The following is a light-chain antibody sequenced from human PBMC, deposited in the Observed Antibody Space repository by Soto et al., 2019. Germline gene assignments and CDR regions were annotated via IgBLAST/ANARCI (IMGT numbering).Light chain of an antibody. J-gene: IGLJ2*01. Sequence: QSALTQPASVSGSPGQSITISCTGISSDIGGYNYVSWYQQHPGKAPKLMIYDVSNRRSGVSNRFSGSKSGNTASLTISGLQAEDEADYYCYSYTSSSTVLFGGGTKVTGL. V-gene: IGLV2-14*01. CDR1: SSDIGGYNY. CDR3: YSYTSSSTVL. CDR2: DVS.